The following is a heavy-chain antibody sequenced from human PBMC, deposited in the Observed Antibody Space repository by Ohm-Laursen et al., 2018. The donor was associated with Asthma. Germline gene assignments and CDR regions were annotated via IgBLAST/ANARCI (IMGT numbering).Heavy chain of an antibody. CDR1: GFTFSSYA. D-gene: IGHD4-17*01. CDR3: ARSTATVTTPDY. J-gene: IGHJ4*02. V-gene: IGHV3-23*01. Sequence: SLRLSCSASGFTFSSYAMSWVRQAPGKGLEWVSAISGSGGSTYYADSVKGRFTISRDNSKNTLYLQMNSLRAEDTAVYYCARSTATVTTPDYWGQGTLVTVSS. CDR2: ISGSGGST.